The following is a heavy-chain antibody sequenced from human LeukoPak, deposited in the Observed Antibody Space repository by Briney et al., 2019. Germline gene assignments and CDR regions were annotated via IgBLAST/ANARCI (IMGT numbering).Heavy chain of an antibody. J-gene: IGHJ5*02. D-gene: IGHD6-13*01. CDR3: ARNPAAGPGWFDP. Sequence: ASVKVSCKASGYTFTSYDINWVRQATGQGLEWMGWMNPNSGNTGYAQKFQGRVTMTRNTSISTAYMELSSLRSDDTAVYYCARNPAAGPGWFDPWGQGTLVTVSS. V-gene: IGHV1-8*01. CDR2: MNPNSGNT. CDR1: GYTFTSYD.